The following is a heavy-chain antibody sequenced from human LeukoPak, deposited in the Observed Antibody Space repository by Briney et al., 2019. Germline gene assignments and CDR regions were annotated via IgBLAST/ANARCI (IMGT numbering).Heavy chain of an antibody. Sequence: SETLSLTCTVSGGSISTYYGNWIRQAPGKGLEWIGYIYYSGSTNYNPSLKSRVTISVDTSKNQFSLKLSSVTAADTAVYYCARRTARSFWSGYYDYYFDYWGQGTLVTVSS. V-gene: IGHV4-59*08. J-gene: IGHJ4*02. CDR3: ARRTARSFWSGYYDYYFDY. D-gene: IGHD3-3*01. CDR2: IYYSGST. CDR1: GGSISTYY.